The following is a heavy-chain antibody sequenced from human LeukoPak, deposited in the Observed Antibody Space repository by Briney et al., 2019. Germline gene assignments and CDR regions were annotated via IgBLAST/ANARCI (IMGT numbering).Heavy chain of an antibody. CDR2: ISYHGSNQ. V-gene: IGHV3-30-3*01. CDR1: GFTFSSYA. Sequence: GGSLRLSCAASGFTFSSYAMSWVRHAPGKGLEWVAVISYHGSNQYYADSMKGRFTISRDNSKSTLYLQLNSLRPEDTAVYYCASDPFDSSGYYPLDYWGQGTLVTVSS. D-gene: IGHD3-22*01. CDR3: ASDPFDSSGYYPLDY. J-gene: IGHJ4*02.